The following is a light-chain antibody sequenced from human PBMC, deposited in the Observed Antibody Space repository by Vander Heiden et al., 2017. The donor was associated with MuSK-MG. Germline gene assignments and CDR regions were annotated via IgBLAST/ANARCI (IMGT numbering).Light chain of an antibody. CDR3: QQDNSSPGT. V-gene: IGKV1-5*03. J-gene: IGKJ1*01. CDR1: QSISSW. Sequence: DIQMTQSPSTLSASVGDRVTITCRASQSISSWLAWYQQKPGKAPKLLIYKASSLESGVPSRFSGSGSGTEFTLTISSLQPDDFATYYCQQDNSSPGTFGQGTKVXIK. CDR2: KAS.